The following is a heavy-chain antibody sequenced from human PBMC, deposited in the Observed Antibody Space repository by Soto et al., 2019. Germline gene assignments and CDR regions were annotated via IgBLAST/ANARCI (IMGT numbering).Heavy chain of an antibody. CDR1: GYSFTSYW. J-gene: IGHJ6*02. V-gene: IGHV5-51*01. Sequence: GASLKISCKGSGYSFTSYWIGWVRQMPGKGLEWMGIIYPGDSDTRHSPSFQGQVTISADKSISTAYLQWSSLKASDTAMYYCARHNDYSNYYYDGMDVWGQGTTVTVSS. CDR3: ARHNDYSNYYYDGMDV. D-gene: IGHD4-4*01. CDR2: IYPGDSDT.